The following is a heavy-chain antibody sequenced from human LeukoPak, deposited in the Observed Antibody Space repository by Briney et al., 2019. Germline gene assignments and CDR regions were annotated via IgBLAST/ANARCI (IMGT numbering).Heavy chain of an antibody. V-gene: IGHV1-2*02. CDR1: GDTFTGYS. CDR3: ARESGSYQYDY. J-gene: IGHJ4*02. D-gene: IGHD1-26*01. CDR2: INPKSGDT. Sequence: GASVKVSCKASGDTFTGYSIYSIYFIHWVRQAAGQGLEWMGWINPKSGDTNYAQKFQGRVTMTRDTSITTAYMELSRLTSDDTAVYYCARESGSYQYDYWGQGTLVTVSS.